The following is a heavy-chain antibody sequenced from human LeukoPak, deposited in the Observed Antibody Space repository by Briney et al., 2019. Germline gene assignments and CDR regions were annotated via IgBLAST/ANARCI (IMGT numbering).Heavy chain of an antibody. J-gene: IGHJ5*02. CDR1: GGSISSYY. V-gene: IGHV4-59*01. CDR3: ARSYYDSSGRFDR. D-gene: IGHD3-22*01. Sequence: PSETLSLTCTVSGGSISSYYWSWIRQPPGKGLEWIGYIYYSGSTNYNPSLKSRVTISVDTSKNQFSLKLSSVTAADTAVYYCARSYYDSSGRFDRWGQGTLVTVSS. CDR2: IYYSGST.